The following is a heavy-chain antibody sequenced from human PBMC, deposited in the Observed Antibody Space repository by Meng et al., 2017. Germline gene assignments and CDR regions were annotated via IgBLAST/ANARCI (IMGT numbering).Heavy chain of an antibody. CDR3: ARENVGLIRYFDWSREDESTAHYYYGMDV. CDR1: DVSMNSYY. J-gene: IGHJ6*02. D-gene: IGHD3-9*01. Sequence: SETLSLTCSVSDVSMNSYYWSWMRQAPGKGLEWIGDIHYGGSTNYNPSLKSRVTISVDTSKNHFSLKLSSVTAADTAIYYCARENVGLIRYFDWSREDESTAHYYYGMDVWGQGTAVTVSS. CDR2: IHYGGST. V-gene: IGHV4-59*01.